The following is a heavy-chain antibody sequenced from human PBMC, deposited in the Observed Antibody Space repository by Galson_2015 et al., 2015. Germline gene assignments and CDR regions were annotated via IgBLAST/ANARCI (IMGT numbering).Heavy chain of an antibody. CDR3: ASTPWGQQLVHHY. Sequence: ETLSLTCTVSGGSISSSSYHWGWIRQPPGKGLEWIGSIYYSGSTYYNPSLKSRVTISVDTSKNQFSLKLCSVTAADTAVYYCASTPWGQQLVHHYWGQGTLVTVSS. CDR2: IYYSGST. D-gene: IGHD6-13*01. CDR1: GGSISSSSYH. V-gene: IGHV4-39*07. J-gene: IGHJ4*02.